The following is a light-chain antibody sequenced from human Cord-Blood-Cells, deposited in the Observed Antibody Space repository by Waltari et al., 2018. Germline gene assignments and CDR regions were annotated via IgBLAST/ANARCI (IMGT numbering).Light chain of an antibody. CDR3: QQSYSTPPT. CDR1: HSISSY. CDR2: AAS. Sequence: IQMTQSPSSLSASVGDRVPITYRASHSISSYLNWYQQKPGKAPKLLIYAASSLQSGVPSRFSGSGSGTDFTRTISSLQPEDFATYYCQQSYSTPPTFGGGTKVEIK. J-gene: IGKJ4*01. V-gene: IGKV1-39*01.